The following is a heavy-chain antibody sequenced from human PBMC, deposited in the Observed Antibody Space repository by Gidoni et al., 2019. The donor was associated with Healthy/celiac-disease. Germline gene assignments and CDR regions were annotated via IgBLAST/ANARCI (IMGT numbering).Heavy chain of an antibody. J-gene: IGHJ5*02. CDR2: ISYDGSNK. V-gene: IGHV3-30*18. Sequence: QVQLVESGGGVVQPGRSLRLSCAASGFTFSSYGMHWVRQAPGKGLEWVAVISYDGSNKYYADSVKGRFTISRDNSKNTLYLQMNSLRAEDTAVYYCAKDIGGPTYYYDSSGYYPGGPWGQGTLVTVSS. CDR1: GFTFSSYG. CDR3: AKDIGGPTYYYDSSGYYPGGP. D-gene: IGHD3-22*01.